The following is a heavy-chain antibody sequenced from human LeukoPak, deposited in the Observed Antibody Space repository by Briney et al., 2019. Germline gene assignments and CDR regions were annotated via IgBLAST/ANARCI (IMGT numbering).Heavy chain of an antibody. CDR2: MNLNTGAR. V-gene: IGHV1-2*02. J-gene: IGHJ4*02. CDR3: ARDRVGSGWPRAFYLEF. CDR1: AYTFTFYY. Sequence: ASVTVSCTPSAYTFTFYYLHWVRQAPGQVHEWVGWMNLNTGARNYDHKFQGRVTISRALSIPTAYIDLSSLTSDDTAVYYCARDRVGSGWPRAFYLEFWGQGTLVTVSS. D-gene: IGHD6-19*01.